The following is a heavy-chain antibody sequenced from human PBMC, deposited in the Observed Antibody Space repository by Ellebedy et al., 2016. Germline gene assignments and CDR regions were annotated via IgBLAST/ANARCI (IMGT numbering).Heavy chain of an antibody. CDR2: ISTSGDST. CDR1: GFTFSSYA. Sequence: GESLKISCAASGFTFSSYAMSWVRQAPGKGLEWVSVISTSGDSTNYADSVKGRFTISRDNSKNTLYLQMNSLRAEDTAVYYCAKDRITSQSIVIRYFDYWGQGTLVTVSS. CDR3: AKDRITSQSIVIRYFDY. D-gene: IGHD3-16*02. V-gene: IGHV3-23*01. J-gene: IGHJ4*02.